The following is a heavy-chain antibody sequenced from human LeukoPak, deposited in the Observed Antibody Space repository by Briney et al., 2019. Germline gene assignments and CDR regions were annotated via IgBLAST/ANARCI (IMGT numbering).Heavy chain of an antibody. Sequence: APVKVSCKASGYTFTSYDINWVRQATGQGLEWMGWMNPNSGNTGYAQKFQGRVTMTRNTSISTAYMELSSLRSEDTAVYYCATRSLKVPAATMDVWGKGTTVTVSS. D-gene: IGHD2-2*01. CDR2: MNPNSGNT. CDR3: ATRSLKVPAATMDV. CDR1: GYTFTSYD. V-gene: IGHV1-8*01. J-gene: IGHJ6*03.